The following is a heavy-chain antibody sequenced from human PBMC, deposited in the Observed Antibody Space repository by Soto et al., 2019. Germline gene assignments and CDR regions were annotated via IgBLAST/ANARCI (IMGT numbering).Heavy chain of an antibody. CDR3: ARAAVAYCGGDCYSPFDY. J-gene: IGHJ4*02. Sequence: TLSLTCTVAGCSISIGTYYWSWIRQHPGKGLEWIGYIHYSGDTYYNPSLKSRVTMSVDTSKNHFSLKLSSVTAADTAVYYCARAAVAYCGGDCYSPFDYWGQGTLVTVSS. V-gene: IGHV4-31*03. CDR2: IHYSGDT. CDR1: GCSISIGTYY. D-gene: IGHD2-21*02.